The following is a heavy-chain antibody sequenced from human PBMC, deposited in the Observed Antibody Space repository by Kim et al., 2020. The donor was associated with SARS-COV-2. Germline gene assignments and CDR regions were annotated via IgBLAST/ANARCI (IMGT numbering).Heavy chain of an antibody. D-gene: IGHD3-16*01. Sequence: SETLSLTCIVSGDSIRNYYWSWIRRPPGKGLEYIGWIHYSGDTNYKPSLKSRVTMSADMSKNQLSLKLSSVTSEDSAVYYCARLYPHGVKTGGIYHYMDV. CDR3: ARLYPHGVKTGGIYHYMDV. CDR1: GDSIRNYY. J-gene: IGHJ6*03. CDR2: IHYSGDT. V-gene: IGHV4-59*08.